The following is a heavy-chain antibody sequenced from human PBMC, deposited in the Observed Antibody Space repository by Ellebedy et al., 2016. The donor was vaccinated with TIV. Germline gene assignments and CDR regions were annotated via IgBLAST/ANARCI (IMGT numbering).Heavy chain of an antibody. CDR3: VLGDYGLNLPGDY. CDR1: GFTFNTYW. Sequence: GGSLRLSXAASGFTFNTYWMHWVRQAPGKGLVWVSRINTDGSTTTYADSVKGRFTISRDNTKNTLYLQMNSLRSEDTAVYYCVLGDYGLNLPGDYWGQGTLIIVSS. V-gene: IGHV3-74*01. J-gene: IGHJ4*02. D-gene: IGHD4-17*01. CDR2: INTDGSTT.